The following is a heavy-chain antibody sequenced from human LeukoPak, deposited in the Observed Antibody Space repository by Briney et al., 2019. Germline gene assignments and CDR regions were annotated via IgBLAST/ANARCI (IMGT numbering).Heavy chain of an antibody. CDR2: ISDRGGST. J-gene: IGHJ4*02. Sequence: GGSLRLSCVVSGISLSNYGMTWVRQAPGKGLELVSYISDRGGSTTYADSVKGRFTISRDTSLNTLFLQMNNLRADDTAVYFCAKRGVVIRGILVIGYHQEAYHYDFWGQGVLVTVSS. V-gene: IGHV3-23*01. D-gene: IGHD3-10*01. CDR3: AKRGVVIRGILVIGYHQEAYHYDF. CDR1: GISLSNYG.